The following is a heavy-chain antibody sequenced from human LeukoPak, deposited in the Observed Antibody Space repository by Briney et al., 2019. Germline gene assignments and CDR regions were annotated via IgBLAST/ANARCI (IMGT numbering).Heavy chain of an antibody. J-gene: IGHJ4*02. CDR2: IYYSGST. CDR3: ARESSAAGVLYYFDY. V-gene: IGHV4-31*03. D-gene: IGHD6-13*01. Sequence: ASETLSLTCTVSGGSISSGGYYWSWIRQHPGKGLEWIGYIYYSGSTYYNPSLKSRVTISVDTSKNQFSLKLSSVTAADTAVYYCARESSAAGVLYYFDYWGQGTLVTVSS. CDR1: GGSISSGGYY.